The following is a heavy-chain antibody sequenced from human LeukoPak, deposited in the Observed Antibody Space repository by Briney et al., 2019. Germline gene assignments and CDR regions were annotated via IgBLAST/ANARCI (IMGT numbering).Heavy chain of an antibody. CDR2: IYSGGST. Sequence: GGSLRLSCAASGFMFDDYGMSWVRQAPGKGLEWVSVIYSGGSTYYADSVKGRFTISRDNSKNTLYLQMNSLRAEDTAVYYCARGDYDSSGYLDYWGQGTLVTVSS. J-gene: IGHJ4*02. D-gene: IGHD3-22*01. V-gene: IGHV3-66*01. CDR1: GFMFDDYG. CDR3: ARGDYDSSGYLDY.